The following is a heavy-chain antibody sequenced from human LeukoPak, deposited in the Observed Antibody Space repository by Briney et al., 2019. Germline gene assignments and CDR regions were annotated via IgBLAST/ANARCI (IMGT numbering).Heavy chain of an antibody. D-gene: IGHD6-13*01. J-gene: IGHJ4*02. CDR1: GYTFTDSY. Sequence: ASVTVSCKASGYTFTDSYMHWVRQAPGQGLEWMGWINPNSGGTKYAQQFQGRVTMTRDTSISTAYMELSRLRSDDTAVFYCAREEVIAAAGPTLDYWGQGALVTVSS. CDR3: AREEVIAAAGPTLDY. V-gene: IGHV1-2*02. CDR2: INPNSGGT.